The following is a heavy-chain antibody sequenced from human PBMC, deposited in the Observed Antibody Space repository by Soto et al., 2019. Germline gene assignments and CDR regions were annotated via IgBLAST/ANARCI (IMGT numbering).Heavy chain of an antibody. Sequence: EVQLVESGGGLVQPGGSLRLSCAASGFTFSSYSMNWVRQAPGKGLEWVSYISSSSSTIYYADSVKGRFTISRDNAKNSLYLQMNSLRDEDTAVYYCARTRLLKCELLRPRSYYFDYWGQGTLVTVSS. CDR3: ARTRLLKCELLRPRSYYFDY. D-gene: IGHD1-26*01. V-gene: IGHV3-48*02. J-gene: IGHJ4*02. CDR2: ISSSSSTI. CDR1: GFTFSSYS.